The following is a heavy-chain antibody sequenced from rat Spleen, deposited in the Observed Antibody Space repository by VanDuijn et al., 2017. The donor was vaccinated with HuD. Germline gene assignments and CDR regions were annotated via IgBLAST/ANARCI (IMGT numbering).Heavy chain of an antibody. CDR1: GFTFNNYW. CDR3: TRGGFVYYGFPYFFDY. V-gene: IGHV5-31*01. J-gene: IGHJ2*01. D-gene: IGHD1-6*01. Sequence: EVQLVDSGVGLVQPGRSLKRACVASGFTFNNYWMSWIRQAPGKGLEWVAYITNTGGSIYYPDSVKGRFTISRDDAQNTLYLQMNSLRSEHPATYYGTRGGFVYYGFPYFFDYWGQGVMVTFSS. CDR2: ITNTGGSI.